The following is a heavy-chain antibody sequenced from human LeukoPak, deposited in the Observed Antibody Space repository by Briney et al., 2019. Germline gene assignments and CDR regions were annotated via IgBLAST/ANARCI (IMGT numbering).Heavy chain of an antibody. Sequence: SETLSLTCTVSGGSISSYYWSWIRQPPGKGLEWIGEINHSGGTNYNPSLKSRVTISVDTSKNQFSLKLSSVTAADTAVYYCARVAVPAPSFDYWGQGTLVTVSS. D-gene: IGHD6-6*01. V-gene: IGHV4-34*01. J-gene: IGHJ4*02. CDR3: ARVAVPAPSFDY. CDR2: INHSGGT. CDR1: GGSISSYY.